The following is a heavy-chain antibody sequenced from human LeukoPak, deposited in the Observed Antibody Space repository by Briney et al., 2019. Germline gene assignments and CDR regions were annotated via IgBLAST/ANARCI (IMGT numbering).Heavy chain of an antibody. CDR3: ARRGYYGSGSYWENWFDP. CDR2: VKQDGSEK. CDR1: GFTFSSYW. V-gene: IGHV3-7*01. Sequence: GGSLRLSCAASGFTFSSYWMSWVRQAPGKGLEWVANVKQDGSEKYYVDSAKGRFTISRDNAKNSLYLQMNSLRAEDTAVYYCARRGYYGSGSYWENWFDPWGQGTLVTVSS. D-gene: IGHD3-10*01. J-gene: IGHJ5*02.